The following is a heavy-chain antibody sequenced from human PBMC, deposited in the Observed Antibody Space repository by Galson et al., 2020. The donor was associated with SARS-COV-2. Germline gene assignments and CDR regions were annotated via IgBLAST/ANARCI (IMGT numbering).Heavy chain of an antibody. J-gene: IGHJ3*02. CDR3: ARAVYCSGGSCSGDDAFDI. CDR1: GGSISSGGYS. V-gene: IGHV4-30-2*01. CDR2: IYHSGST. Sequence: SETLSLTCAVSGGSISSGGYSWSWIRQPPGTGLEWIGYIYHSGSTYYNPSLKSRVTISVDRSKNQFSLKLSSVTAADTAVYYCARAVYCSGGSCSGDDAFDIWGQGTMVTVSS. D-gene: IGHD2-15*01.